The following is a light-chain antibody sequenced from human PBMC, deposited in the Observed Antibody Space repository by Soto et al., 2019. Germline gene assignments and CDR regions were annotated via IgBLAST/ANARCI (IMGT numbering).Light chain of an antibody. Sequence: DIQLTQSPSFLSASVGDRVTITCRASQDISNYLAWYQQKPGKAPNFLIYATSTFQSGVPSRFSGSGSGTEFTLTISSLQPEDFATYYCQQVNSYPDTFGPGTKVDIK. J-gene: IGKJ3*01. CDR3: QQVNSYPDT. CDR2: ATS. CDR1: QDISNY. V-gene: IGKV1-9*01.